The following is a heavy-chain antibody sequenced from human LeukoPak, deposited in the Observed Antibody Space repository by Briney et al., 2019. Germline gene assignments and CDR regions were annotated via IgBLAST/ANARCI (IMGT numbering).Heavy chain of an antibody. J-gene: IGHJ5*02. D-gene: IGHD5-24*01. CDR3: ATNKDGAA. Sequence: GGSLRLSCAASGFTFSSYGMNWVRQAPGKGLEWVSYISGSGSTIYYADSVKGRFTMSRDNAKNSLYLQMNSLRVEDTAFYYCATNKDGAAWGQGTLVTVS. CDR1: GFTFSSYG. CDR2: ISGSGSTI. V-gene: IGHV3-48*01.